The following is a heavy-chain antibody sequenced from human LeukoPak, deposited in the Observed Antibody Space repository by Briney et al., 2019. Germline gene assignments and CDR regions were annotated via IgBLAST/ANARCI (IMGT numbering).Heavy chain of an antibody. Sequence: PGGSLRLSCAASGFTVSSNYMSWVRQAPGKGLEWVSVIYSGGSTYYADSVKGRFTISRDNSKNTLYLQMNSLRAEDTAVYYCARGGVHTGLVGATTRGAFDIWGQGTMVTVSS. V-gene: IGHV3-53*01. CDR2: IYSGGST. CDR3: ARGGVHTGLVGATTRGAFDI. CDR1: GFTVSSNY. J-gene: IGHJ3*02. D-gene: IGHD1-26*01.